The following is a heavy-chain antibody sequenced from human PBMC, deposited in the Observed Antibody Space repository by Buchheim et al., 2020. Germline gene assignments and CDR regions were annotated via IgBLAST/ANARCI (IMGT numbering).Heavy chain of an antibody. Sequence: EVQLVESGGGLVQPGGSLRLSCAASGFTFSSYSMNWVRQAPGKGLEWVSYISSSSSTIYYADSVKGRFTISRDNAKNPLYLQMNSLRAEDTAVYYCARDSAYSSDWYIVFDYWGQGTL. V-gene: IGHV3-48*01. J-gene: IGHJ4*02. CDR1: GFTFSSYS. CDR3: ARDSAYSSDWYIVFDY. D-gene: IGHD6-19*01. CDR2: ISSSSSTI.